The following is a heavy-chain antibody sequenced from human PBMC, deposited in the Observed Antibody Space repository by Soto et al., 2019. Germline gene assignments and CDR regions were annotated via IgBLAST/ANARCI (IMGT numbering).Heavy chain of an antibody. V-gene: IGHV4-39*07. Sequence: SETLSLTCTVSGGSISSSSYYWGWIRQPPGKGLEWIGSIYYSGSTYYNPSLKSRVTISVDTSKNQFSLKLSSVTAADTAVFYCARDSSGSGSYYNWFDPWGQETLVTVSS. J-gene: IGHJ5*02. CDR3: ARDSSGSGSYYNWFDP. CDR2: IYYSGST. D-gene: IGHD3-10*01. CDR1: GGSISSSSYY.